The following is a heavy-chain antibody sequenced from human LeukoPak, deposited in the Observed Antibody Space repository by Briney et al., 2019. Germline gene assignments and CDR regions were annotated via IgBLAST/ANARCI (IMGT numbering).Heavy chain of an antibody. V-gene: IGHV3-73*01. D-gene: IGHD6-19*01. J-gene: IGHJ4*02. Sequence: GGSLRLSCAASGFTFSGSAMHWVRQASGKGLEWVGRIRSKANSYATAYAASVKGRFTISRDDSKNTAYLQMNSLKTEDTAVYYCTRQTPKQWLVGVDQYYFDYWGQGTLVTVSS. CDR3: TRQTPKQWLVGVDQYYFDY. CDR2: IRSKANSYAT. CDR1: GFTFSGSA.